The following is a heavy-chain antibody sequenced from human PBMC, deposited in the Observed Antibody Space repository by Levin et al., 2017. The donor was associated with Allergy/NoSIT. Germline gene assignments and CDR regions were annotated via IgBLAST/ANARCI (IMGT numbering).Heavy chain of an antibody. D-gene: IGHD1-1*01. CDR3: AKEQYTNHYYGMDV. Sequence: LSLTCAASGFSFSHYAMHWVRQAPGKGLEWVAFISYDGGNTYYTDSVKGRFTISRDNSENTLFLQMNSLRAEDTAVYFCAKEQYTNHYYGMDVWGQGTTVTVSS. J-gene: IGHJ6*02. CDR2: ISYDGGNT. V-gene: IGHV3-30*10. CDR1: GFSFSHYA.